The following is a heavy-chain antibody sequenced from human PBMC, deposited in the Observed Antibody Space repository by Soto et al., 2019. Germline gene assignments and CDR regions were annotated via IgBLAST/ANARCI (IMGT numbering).Heavy chain of an antibody. V-gene: IGHV3-15*01. J-gene: IGHJ4*02. Sequence: GESLKISCAASGFTFSNAWMSWVRQATGKGLALGGRIKSKTDGGTTDNAAPVKGRFTISRDDSKNTLYLQINSLKTEDTAVYYCTTAITMVRNSSPMHFDYWGQGTLVTVSS. CDR1: GFTFSNAW. D-gene: IGHD3-10*01. CDR3: TTAITMVRNSSPMHFDY. CDR2: IKSKTDGGTT.